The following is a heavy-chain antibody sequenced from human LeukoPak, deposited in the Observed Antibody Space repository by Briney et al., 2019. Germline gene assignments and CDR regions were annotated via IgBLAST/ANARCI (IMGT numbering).Heavy chain of an antibody. CDR3: ARGALWLGEFEFVNI. J-gene: IGHJ3*02. D-gene: IGHD3-10*01. Sequence: GGSLRLSCAASGFTFSSYWMHWVRQAPGKGLVWVSRINSDGSSTSYADSVKGRFTISRDNAKNTLYLQMNSLRAEDTAVYYCARGALWLGEFEFVNIWGQGTMVTVSS. CDR1: GFTFSSYW. CDR2: INSDGSST. V-gene: IGHV3-74*01.